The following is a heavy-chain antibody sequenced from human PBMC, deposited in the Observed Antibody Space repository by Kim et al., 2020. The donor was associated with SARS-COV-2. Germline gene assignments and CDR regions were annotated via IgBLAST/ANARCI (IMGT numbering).Heavy chain of an antibody. D-gene: IGHD6-19*01. Sequence: ASVKVSCKASGYTFTSYAMHWVRQAPGQRLEWMGWINAGNGNTKYSQKFQGRVTITRDTSASTAYMELSSLRSEDTAVYYCARIKRSGWYVFGDYYYGMDVWGQGTTVTVSS. CDR3: ARIKRSGWYVFGDYYYGMDV. V-gene: IGHV1-3*01. J-gene: IGHJ6*02. CDR1: GYTFTSYA. CDR2: INAGNGNT.